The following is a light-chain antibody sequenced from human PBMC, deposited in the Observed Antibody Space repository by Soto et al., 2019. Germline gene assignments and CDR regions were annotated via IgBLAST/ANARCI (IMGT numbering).Light chain of an antibody. CDR1: SSNIGINT. Sequence: QSVLTQPASVSGSPGQRVTISCSGSSSNIGINTVNWYQQVPGTAPKLLIYTDNQRPSGVPDRFSGSKSGTSASLAISGLQSEDEADYYCAAWDDSLNGLYVFGTGTKVTVL. V-gene: IGLV1-44*01. J-gene: IGLJ1*01. CDR3: AAWDDSLNGLYV. CDR2: TDN.